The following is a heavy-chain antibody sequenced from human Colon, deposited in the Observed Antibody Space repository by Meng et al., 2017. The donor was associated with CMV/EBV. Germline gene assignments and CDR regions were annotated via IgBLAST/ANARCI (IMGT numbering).Heavy chain of an antibody. CDR2: IYYSGRT. CDR3: ARDRGLLRGEPLGWFDA. V-gene: IGHV4-61*08. Sequence: GSLRLSCTVSGDSVSSSAYYWSWIRQPPGKGLEWLGYIYYSGRTDYNPSLTSRVTISIDTFKNQFSLTLSSLTAADTAVYYCARDRGLLRGEPLGWFDAWGQGALVTVSS. J-gene: IGHJ5*02. D-gene: IGHD1-26*01. CDR1: GDSVSSSAYY.